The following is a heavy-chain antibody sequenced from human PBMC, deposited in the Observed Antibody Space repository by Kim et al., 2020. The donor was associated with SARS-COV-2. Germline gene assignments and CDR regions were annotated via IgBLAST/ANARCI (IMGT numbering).Heavy chain of an antibody. D-gene: IGHD3-10*01. V-gene: IGHV1-18*01. CDR3: AGRTDDDYYDS. Sequence: ASVKVSCKASGYTFASYAINWVRQAPGQRLECIGWTVAYSGNTKYAQKLQERVTITTDTSTSTAYMELSSLRSDDTAAYYCAGRTDDDYYDSGG. J-gene: IGHJ6*01. CDR1: GYTFASYA. CDR2: TVAYSGNT.